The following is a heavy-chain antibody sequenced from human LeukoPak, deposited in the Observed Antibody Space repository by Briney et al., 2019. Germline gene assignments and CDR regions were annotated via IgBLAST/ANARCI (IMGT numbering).Heavy chain of an antibody. CDR3: AKDTGYNYGYDY. Sequence: GGSLRLSCSTSGFTFSNYAMTWVRQSPGMGLEWVSLVSGSGDSTYYADSVKGRFTISRDNSKNMLYLQMNSLRAEDTAIYYCAKDTGYNYGYDYWGQGNLATVSS. D-gene: IGHD5-18*01. CDR2: VSGSGDST. CDR1: GFTFSNYA. J-gene: IGHJ4*02. V-gene: IGHV3-23*01.